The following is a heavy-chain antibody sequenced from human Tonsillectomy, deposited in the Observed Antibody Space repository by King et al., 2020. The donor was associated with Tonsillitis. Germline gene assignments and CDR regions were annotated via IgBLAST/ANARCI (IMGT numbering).Heavy chain of an antibody. J-gene: IGHJ4*02. CDR1: GYTLTELS. D-gene: IGHD3-22*01. Sequence: QLVQSGAEVKKPGASVKVSCKVSGYTLTELSMHWVRQAPGKGLEWMGGFDPEDGETIYAQKFHGRVTMTEDTSTDTAYMELSSLRSEDTAVYYCATGSYYYDSSGYILDYWGQGTLVTVSS. CDR3: ATGSYYYDSSGYILDY. V-gene: IGHV1-24*01. CDR2: FDPEDGET.